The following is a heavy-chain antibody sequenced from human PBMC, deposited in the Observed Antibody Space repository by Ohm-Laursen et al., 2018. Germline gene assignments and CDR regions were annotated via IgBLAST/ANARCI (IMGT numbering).Heavy chain of an antibody. D-gene: IGHD3-22*01. V-gene: IGHV3-23*01. Sequence: SLRLSCAASGFTFNSYAMSWVRQAPGKGLEWVSTISASGGSTYYADSVKGRFTISRDNSKNTLYAQMNSLRAEDTAVYYCAKDHYGYYDTQYYFDYWGQGTLVTVSS. CDR1: GFTFNSYA. J-gene: IGHJ4*02. CDR3: AKDHYGYYDTQYYFDY. CDR2: ISASGGST.